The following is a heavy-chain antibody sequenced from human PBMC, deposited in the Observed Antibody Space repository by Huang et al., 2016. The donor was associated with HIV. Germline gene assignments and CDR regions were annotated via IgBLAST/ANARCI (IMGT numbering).Heavy chain of an antibody. CDR3: ATVYRRFRNHDSGDYYFDY. J-gene: IGHJ4*02. V-gene: IGHV1-24*01. CDR1: GYTLTELS. CDR2: VEPEDRET. D-gene: IGHD3-22*01. Sequence: QVQLVQSGVEVKKPGASVKVSCKVSGYTLTELSMHWVCQAAGKGLEWMGGVEPEDRETIYAQKVQGRVTMTEDTSTDTAYMELSSLRSEDTAVYYCATVYRRFRNHDSGDYYFDYWDQGTLVTVSS.